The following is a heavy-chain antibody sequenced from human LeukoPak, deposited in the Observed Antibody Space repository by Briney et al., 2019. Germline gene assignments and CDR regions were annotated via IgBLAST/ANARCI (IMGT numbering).Heavy chain of an antibody. V-gene: IGHV3-23*01. CDR3: AKARALGPSGHYYYYMDV. J-gene: IGHJ6*03. CDR2: ISGSGGST. Sequence: GGSLRLSCAASGFTFSSYAMSWVRQAPGKGLEWVSAISGSGGSTYYADSVKGRFTISRDNSKNTLYLQMNSLRAEDTAVYYCAKARALGPSGHYYYYMDVWGKGTTVTVSS. D-gene: IGHD3-16*01. CDR1: GFTFSSYA.